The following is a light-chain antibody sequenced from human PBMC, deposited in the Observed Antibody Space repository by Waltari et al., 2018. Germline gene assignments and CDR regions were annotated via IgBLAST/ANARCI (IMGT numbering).Light chain of an antibody. J-gene: IGLJ1*01. CDR2: GNS. V-gene: IGLV1-40*01. CDR1: SSNIGAGYD. Sequence: QSVLTQPPSVSGAPGQRVTISCTGSSSNIGAGYDVHWYQQLPGTAPKRLIYGNSNRPSGVPDRFSGSKSGTSASLAISGLQAEDEADYYCQSYDSSLSGGVFGTGTKVTVL. CDR3: QSYDSSLSGGV.